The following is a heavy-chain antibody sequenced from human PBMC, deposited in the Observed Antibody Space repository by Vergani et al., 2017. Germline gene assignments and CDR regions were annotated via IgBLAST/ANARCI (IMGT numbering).Heavy chain of an antibody. CDR3: ARAGSGSYGMDV. V-gene: IGHV3-21*01. CDR2: ISSSSSYI. J-gene: IGHJ6*02. CDR1: GFTFSSYS. Sequence: EVQLVESGGGLVKPGGSLRLSCAASGFTFSSYSMNWVRQAPGNGLEWVSSISSSSSYIYYADSVKGRFTISRDNAKNSLYLQMNSLRAEDTAVYYCARAGSGSYGMDVWGQGTTVTVSS. D-gene: IGHD3-10*01.